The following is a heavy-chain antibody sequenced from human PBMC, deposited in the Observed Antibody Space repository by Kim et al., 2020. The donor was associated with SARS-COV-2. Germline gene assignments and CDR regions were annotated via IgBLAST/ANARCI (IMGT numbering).Heavy chain of an antibody. J-gene: IGHJ6*02. CDR3: ARPSSGFIRSAMDV. V-gene: IGHV3-30-3*01. CDR1: GFAFSTFA. D-gene: IGHD2-15*01. CDR2: ISYNGDNA. Sequence: GGSLRLSCAASGFAFSTFALHWVRQAPGKGLEWVSVISYNGDNAYYADSVRGRFTISRDNSKNTLSLQMNSLRVEDTAVYYCARPSSGFIRSAMDVWGQGTTVTVSS.